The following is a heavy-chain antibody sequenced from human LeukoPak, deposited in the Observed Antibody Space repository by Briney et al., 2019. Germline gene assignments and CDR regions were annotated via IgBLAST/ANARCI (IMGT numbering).Heavy chain of an antibody. CDR1: GGTFSSYA. V-gene: IGHV1-69*05. CDR3: ARGGKYYGSGSYLYYYYYMDV. J-gene: IGHJ6*03. Sequence: ASVKVSCKASGGTFSSYAISWVRRAPGQGLEWMGGIISIFGTANYAQKFQGRVTITTDVSTSTAYMELSSLRSEDTAVYYCARGGKYYGSGSYLYYYYYMDVWGKGTTVTVSS. D-gene: IGHD3-10*01. CDR2: IISIFGTA.